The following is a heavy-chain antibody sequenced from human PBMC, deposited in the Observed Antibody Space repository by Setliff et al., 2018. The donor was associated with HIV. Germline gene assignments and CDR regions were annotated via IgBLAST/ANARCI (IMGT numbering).Heavy chain of an antibody. CDR1: GYSISSGYS. J-gene: IGHJ4*02. V-gene: IGHV4-38-2*01. CDR3: ARHEITMVRGVTIKAGYSFDY. D-gene: IGHD3-10*01. Sequence: SETLSLTCAVSGYSISSGYSWGWIRQPPGKGREWIGSISHSGSTYYNPSLKSRVTISVDTSKNQFSLKLSSVTAADTAVYYCARHEITMVRGVTIKAGYSFDYWGQGTLVTVSS. CDR2: ISHSGST.